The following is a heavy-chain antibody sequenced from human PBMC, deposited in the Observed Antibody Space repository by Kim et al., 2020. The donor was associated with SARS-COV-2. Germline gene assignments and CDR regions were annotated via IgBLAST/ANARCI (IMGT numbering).Heavy chain of an antibody. D-gene: IGHD5-12*01. J-gene: IGHJ5*02. V-gene: IGHV3-48*03. CDR2: ITSLGDPK. CDR1: GFTLNYYE. Sequence: GGSLRLSCSASGFTLNYYEVGWVRQAPGKGLQWVAYITSLGDPKYYTNSLKGRFAISRDDAKNTLYLQMNSLRVEDTAVYYCVREVGYNDYNNAGNWFDP. CDR3: VREVGYNDYNNAGNWFDP.